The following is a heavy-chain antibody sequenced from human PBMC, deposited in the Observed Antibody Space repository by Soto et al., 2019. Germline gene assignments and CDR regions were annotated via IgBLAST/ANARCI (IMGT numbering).Heavy chain of an antibody. Sequence: GGSLRLSCASSGFTFISYAMSWVRQAPGKGLEWVSAISGSGGSTYYADSVKGRFTISRDNSKNTLYLQMNSLRAEDTAVYYCAKSSCSGGSCYRGGYYYYGMDVWGQGTTVTVSS. CDR2: ISGSGGST. CDR3: AKSSCSGGSCYRGGYYYYGMDV. D-gene: IGHD2-15*01. V-gene: IGHV3-23*01. J-gene: IGHJ6*02. CDR1: GFTFISYA.